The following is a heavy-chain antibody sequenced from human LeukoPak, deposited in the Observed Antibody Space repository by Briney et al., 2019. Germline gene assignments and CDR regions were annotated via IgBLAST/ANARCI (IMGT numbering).Heavy chain of an antibody. V-gene: IGHV3-23*01. CDR2: ITGSADIT. Sequence: GGSLRLSCAASGFTFSSYGMSWVRQAPGKGLEWVSAITGSADITYYADSVKGRFTISRDNSKNTLYLQMNSLRAEDTAVYYCARGYSYGASGFDYWGQGTLVTVSS. CDR1: GFTFSSYG. J-gene: IGHJ4*02. CDR3: ARGYSYGASGFDY. D-gene: IGHD5-18*01.